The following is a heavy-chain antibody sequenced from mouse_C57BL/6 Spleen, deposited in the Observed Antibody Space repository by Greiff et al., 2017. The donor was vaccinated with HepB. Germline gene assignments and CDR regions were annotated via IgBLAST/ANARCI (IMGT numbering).Heavy chain of an antibody. D-gene: IGHD2-3*01. Sequence: VQLQQSGPELVKPGASVKISCKASGYAFSSSWMNWVQQRPGKGLEWIGRIYPGDGDTNYNGKFKGKATLTADKSSSTAYMQLSSLTSEDSAVYFSAREDGPGDFDYWGQGTTLTVSS. CDR1: GYAFSSSW. CDR2: IYPGDGDT. CDR3: AREDGPGDFDY. J-gene: IGHJ2*01. V-gene: IGHV1-82*01.